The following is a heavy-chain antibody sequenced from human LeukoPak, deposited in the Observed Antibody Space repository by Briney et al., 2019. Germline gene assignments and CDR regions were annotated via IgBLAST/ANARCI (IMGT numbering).Heavy chain of an antibody. D-gene: IGHD5-12*01. CDR1: GFTFNSYS. V-gene: IGHV3-48*04. CDR3: ARHGALWIRSGSWFDP. Sequence: GGSLRLSCAGSGFTFNSYSMNWVRQAPGKGLEWVSYISSGSSTIYYADSVKGRFTISRDDAENSLYLEMNSLRAEDTAVYFCARHGALWIRSGSWFDPWGQGTLVTVFS. J-gene: IGHJ5*02. CDR2: ISSGSSTI.